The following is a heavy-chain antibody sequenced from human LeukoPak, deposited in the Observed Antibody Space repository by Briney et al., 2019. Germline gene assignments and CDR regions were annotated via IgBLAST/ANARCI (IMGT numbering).Heavy chain of an antibody. CDR2: IIPIFGTA. D-gene: IGHD3-10*01. V-gene: IGHV1-69*06. J-gene: IGHJ4*02. Sequence: SVKVSCKASGGTFSSYAISWVRQAPGQGLEWMGGIIPIFGTANYAQKFQGRVTITADKSTSTAYMELSSLRSEDTAVYYCARDPGFGEKTTDGYWGQGTLVTVSS. CDR3: ARDPGFGEKTTDGY. CDR1: GGTFSSYA.